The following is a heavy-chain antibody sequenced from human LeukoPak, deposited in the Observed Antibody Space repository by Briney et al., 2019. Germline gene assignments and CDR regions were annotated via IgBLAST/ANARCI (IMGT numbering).Heavy chain of an antibody. CDR1: GFTFSSYA. V-gene: IGHV3-23*01. CDR3: AKSPDYYYYYYMDV. Sequence: AGGSLRLSCAASGFTFSSYAMSWVRQAPGKGLEWVSAISGSGGSTYYADSVKGRFTISRDNSKNTLYLQMNSLRAEDTAVYYCAKSPDYYYYYYMDVWGKGTTVTVSS. CDR2: ISGSGGST. J-gene: IGHJ6*03.